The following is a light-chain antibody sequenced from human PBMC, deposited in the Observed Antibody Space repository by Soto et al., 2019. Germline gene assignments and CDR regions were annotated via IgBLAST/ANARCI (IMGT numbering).Light chain of an antibody. Sequence: DVQMTQSPSSLSAFVGDRVTITCRASQGIAPYLAWVQQKPGQVPKLLIYATSTLQSGVPSRFSGSVSETDFTLTINILQPEDVGTYYCQKYNSAPLTFGGGTKVEIK. V-gene: IGKV1-27*01. CDR3: QKYNSAPLT. CDR2: ATS. J-gene: IGKJ4*02. CDR1: QGIAPY.